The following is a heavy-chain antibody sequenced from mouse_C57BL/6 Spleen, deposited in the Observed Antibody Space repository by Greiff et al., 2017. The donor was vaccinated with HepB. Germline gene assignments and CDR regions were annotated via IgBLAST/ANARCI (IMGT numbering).Heavy chain of an antibody. Sequence: QVQLQQSGAELVKPGASVKLSCKASGYTFTSYWMHWVKQRPGQGLEWIGMIHPNSGSTNYNEKFKSKATLTVDKSSSTAYMQLSSLTSEDSAVYYCARSGYDGYPAWFAYWGQGTLVTVSA. CDR3: ARSGYDGYPAWFAY. V-gene: IGHV1-64*01. CDR1: GYTFTSYW. D-gene: IGHD2-3*01. J-gene: IGHJ3*01. CDR2: IHPNSGST.